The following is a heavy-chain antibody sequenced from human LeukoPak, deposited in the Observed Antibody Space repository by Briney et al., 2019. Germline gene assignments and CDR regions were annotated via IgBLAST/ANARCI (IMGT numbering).Heavy chain of an antibody. CDR1: GGSISSGSYY. CDR2: IYYSGST. V-gene: IGHV4-61*01. D-gene: IGHD3-3*01. J-gene: IGHJ4*02. CDR3: ARGITIFGVARHHHFDY. Sequence: SQTLSLTCTVSGGSISSGSYYWSWIRQPPGKGLEWIGYIYYSGSTNYNPSLKSRVTISVDTSKNQFSLKLSSVTAADTAVYYCARGITIFGVARHHHFDYWGQGTLVTVSS.